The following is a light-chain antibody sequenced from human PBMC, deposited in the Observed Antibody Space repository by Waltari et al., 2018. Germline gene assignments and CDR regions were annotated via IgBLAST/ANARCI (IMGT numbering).Light chain of an antibody. Sequence: SALTQPASVSGAPGQSITISCTGTTSEVWTYNLVSWYQQHPGKAPKLIIFEGTQRPSVVSNRFFASKSGNTASLTISGLQADDEADYHCCSYVSNTYVFGTGTKVTVL. CDR3: CSYVSNTYV. V-gene: IGLV2-23*01. CDR2: EGT. CDR1: TSEVWTYNL. J-gene: IGLJ1*01.